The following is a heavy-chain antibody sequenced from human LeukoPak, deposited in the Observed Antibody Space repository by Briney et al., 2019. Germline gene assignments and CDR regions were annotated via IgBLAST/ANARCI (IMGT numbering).Heavy chain of an antibody. J-gene: IGHJ5*02. CDR1: GYSFTSYW. D-gene: IGHD2-15*01. CDR3: APHTGASTPPPWFDP. Sequence: GESLKISCKGSGYSFTSYWIGWVRQMPGKGLGWMGIIYPGESDTRYSPSFQGHVLISADKSLSTAYLQWSSLKASDTAMYYCAPHTGASTPPPWFDPWGQGTLVTVSS. V-gene: IGHV5-51*01. CDR2: IYPGESDT.